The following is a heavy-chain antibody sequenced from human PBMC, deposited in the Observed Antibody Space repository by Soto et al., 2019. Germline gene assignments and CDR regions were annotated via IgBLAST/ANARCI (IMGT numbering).Heavy chain of an antibody. CDR3: ARGDRGAFDL. CDR1: GFTFSYYW. Sequence: EVQLLESEGGLVQPGGSLRLSCAASGFTFSYYWMHWVSQAPGQGLVWVSRIHSDGSSTTYADSVKGRFTISRDNAKNTLYLQMNSLRAEDTAVYYCARGDRGAFDLWGQGTMVTVSS. D-gene: IGHD2-21*02. CDR2: IHSDGSST. V-gene: IGHV3-74*01. J-gene: IGHJ3*01.